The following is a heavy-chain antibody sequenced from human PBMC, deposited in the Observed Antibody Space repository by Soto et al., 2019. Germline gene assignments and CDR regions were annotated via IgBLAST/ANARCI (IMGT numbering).Heavy chain of an antibody. CDR1: GFTFSSYS. CDR2: TSSSSSYI. J-gene: IGHJ6*02. V-gene: IGHV3-21*01. Sequence: GGSLRLSCAASGFTFSSYSMNWVRQAPGKGLEWVSSTSSSSSYIYYADSVKGRFTISRDNAKNSLYLQMNSLRAEDTAVYYCARDSYYGDYVSLYYYYYGMDVWGQGTTVTVSS. D-gene: IGHD4-17*01. CDR3: ARDSYYGDYVSLYYYYYGMDV.